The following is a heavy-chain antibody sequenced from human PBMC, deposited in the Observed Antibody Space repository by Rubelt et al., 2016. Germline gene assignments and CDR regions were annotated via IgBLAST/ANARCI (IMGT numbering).Heavy chain of an antibody. CDR2: INYSGST. J-gene: IGHJ3*02. D-gene: IGHD6-13*01. CDR1: GGSISSSSYY. V-gene: IGHV4-61*05. CDR3: ARGMYSSSWFAI. Sequence: QLQLQESGPGLAKPSETLSLTCTVSGGSISSSSYYWGWIRQPPGKGLEWIGYINYSGSTNYNPSLKSRVTISVDKSKNQYSLKLSSVTAADTAVYYCARGMYSSSWFAIWGQGTMVTVSS.